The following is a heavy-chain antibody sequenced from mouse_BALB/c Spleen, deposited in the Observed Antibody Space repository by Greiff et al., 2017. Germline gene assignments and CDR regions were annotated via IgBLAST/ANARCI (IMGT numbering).Heavy chain of an antibody. Sequence: VMLVESGPGLVAPSQSLSITCTVSGFSLTSYGVHWVRQPPGKGLEWLGVIWAGGSTNYNSALMSRLSISKDNSKSQVFLKMNSLQTDDTAMYYCARAYYYVSSYKFAYWGQGTLVTVSA. D-gene: IGHD1-1*01. CDR1: GFSLTSYG. CDR3: ARAYYYVSSYKFAY. CDR2: IWAGGST. J-gene: IGHJ3*01. V-gene: IGHV2-9*02.